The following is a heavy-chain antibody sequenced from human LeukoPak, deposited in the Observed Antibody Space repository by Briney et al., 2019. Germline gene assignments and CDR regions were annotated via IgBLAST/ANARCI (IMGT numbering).Heavy chain of an antibody. CDR2: TYHTGRT. D-gene: IGHD2-2*02. V-gene: IGHV4-38-2*02. J-gene: IGHJ5*02. CDR1: GFSISSGFY. CDR3: ARHTFGFDP. Sequence: SETLSLSCSVSGFSISSGFYWGWIRQPPGKGLEWIGSTYHTGRTYYNPSLKSRVTISVDTSKKEFSLRLSPISAADTAVYYCARHTFGFDPWGQGTLVTVSS.